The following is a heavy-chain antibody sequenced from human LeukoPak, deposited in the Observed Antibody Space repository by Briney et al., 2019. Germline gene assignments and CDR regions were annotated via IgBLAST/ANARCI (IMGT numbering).Heavy chain of an antibody. CDR2: INPNGGAT. J-gene: IGHJ4*02. D-gene: IGHD3-16*01. V-gene: IGHV1-2*02. Sequence: ASVKVSCKASGYIFTGYYLFWVRLAPGQGLEWMGWINPNGGATRYAQKFQGRVTLTCDTSIRTTYMELSSLTSDDTAVYYCARDERYSDADHHYPDLGYWGQGTLVTVSS. CDR3: ARDERYSDADHHYPDLGY. CDR1: GYIFTGYY.